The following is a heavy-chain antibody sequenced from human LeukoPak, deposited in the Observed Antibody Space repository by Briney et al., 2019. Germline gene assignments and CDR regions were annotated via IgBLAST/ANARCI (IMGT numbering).Heavy chain of an antibody. CDR2: MSGGGGST. CDR3: AKEYSGNYYYFDY. D-gene: IGHD1-26*01. CDR1: GFTFSSYG. V-gene: IGHV3-23*01. J-gene: IGHJ4*02. Sequence: GGSLRLSCAASGFTFSSYGMSWVRQAPGKGLEWVSVMSGGGGSTYDADSVKGRFTISRDNSKNTLYLQMNSLRAEDTAVYYCAKEYSGNYYYFDYWGQGTLVTVSS.